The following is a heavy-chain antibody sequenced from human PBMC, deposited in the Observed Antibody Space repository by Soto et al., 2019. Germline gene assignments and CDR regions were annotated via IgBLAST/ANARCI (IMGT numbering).Heavy chain of an antibody. CDR3: ARHVCYYCSGRKAVFDF. J-gene: IGHJ3*01. V-gene: IGHV4-39*01. CDR1: GGSISSSSYY. D-gene: IGHD3-10*01. Sequence: PSETLSLTCTVTGGSISSSSYYWGWIRQPPGKGLEWIGNIYYSGSTYYNPSLKSRVTISVDTSKNQFSLTLSSVTAADTAVYYCARHVCYYCSGRKAVFDFWGQGTMVIV. CDR2: IYYSGST.